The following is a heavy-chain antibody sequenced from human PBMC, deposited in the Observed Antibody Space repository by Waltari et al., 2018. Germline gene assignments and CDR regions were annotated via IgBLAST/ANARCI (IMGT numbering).Heavy chain of an antibody. CDR2: IYTSGST. CDR3: ARVGDCSSTSCYAGSPWFDP. V-gene: IGHV4-4*09. D-gene: IGHD2-2*01. CDR1: GGSISSYY. J-gene: IGHJ5*02. Sequence: QVQLQESGPGLVKPSETLSLTCTVSGGSISSYYWSWIRQPPGKGLEWIGYIYTSGSTNYNPALKVRVTISVDTSKNQFSLKLSSVTAADTAVYYCARVGDCSSTSCYAGSPWFDPWGQGTLVTVSS.